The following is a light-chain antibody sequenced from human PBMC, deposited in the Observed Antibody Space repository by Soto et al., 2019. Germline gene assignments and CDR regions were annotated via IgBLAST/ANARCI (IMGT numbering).Light chain of an antibody. J-gene: IGKJ5*01. V-gene: IGKV1-5*03. CDR3: QQYNSYSLT. Sequence: DIQMTQSPSTLSASVGDRVTITGRASESISSWLAWYQQKPGKAPKLLIYKASSLESGVPSRFSGSGSGTEFTLAISSLQPEDFATYYCQQYNSYSLTFGQGTRLEIK. CDR2: KAS. CDR1: ESISSW.